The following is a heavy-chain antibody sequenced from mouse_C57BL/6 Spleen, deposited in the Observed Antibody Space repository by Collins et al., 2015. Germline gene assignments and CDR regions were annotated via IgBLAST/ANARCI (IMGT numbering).Heavy chain of an antibody. CDR2: VYPGNSDT. V-gene: IGHV1-5*01. D-gene: IGHD1-1*01. CDR1: GYTFTSYW. J-gene: IGHJ4*01. CDR3: TRCHYYGSNFYAMDY. Sequence: EVQVQQSGTVLARPGASVKMSCKTSGYTFTSYWMHWLKQRPGQGLEWIGAVYPGNSDTSYNQKFKGKAKLTAVTSASTAYMELSSLTNEDSAVYYCTRCHYYGSNFYAMDYWGQGTSVTVSS.